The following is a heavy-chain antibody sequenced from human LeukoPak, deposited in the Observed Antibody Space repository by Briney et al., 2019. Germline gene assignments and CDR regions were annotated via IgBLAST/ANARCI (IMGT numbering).Heavy chain of an antibody. Sequence: ASVKVSCKASGYTFTGYCMHWVRQAPGQGLEWMGWINPNSGGTNYAQKFQGRVTMTRDTSISTAYMELSRLRSDDTAVYYCAREPYSGYDYLDYWGQGTLVTVSS. D-gene: IGHD5-12*01. CDR1: GYTFTGYC. CDR3: AREPYSGYDYLDY. CDR2: INPNSGGT. V-gene: IGHV1-2*02. J-gene: IGHJ4*02.